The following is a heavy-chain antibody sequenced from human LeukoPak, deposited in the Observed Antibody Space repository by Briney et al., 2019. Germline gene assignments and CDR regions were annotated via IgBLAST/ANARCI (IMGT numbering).Heavy chain of an antibody. J-gene: IGHJ6*02. CDR3: ARDRLDDFWSGYYLPYYYYGMDV. V-gene: IGHV3-30*04. CDR1: GFTFSSYA. D-gene: IGHD3-3*01. Sequence: GGSLRLSCAASGFTFSSYAMHWVRQAPGKGLEWVAVISYDGSNKYYADSVEGRFTISRDNSKNTLYLQMNSLRAEDTAVYYCARDRLDDFWSGYYLPYYYYGMDVWGQGTTVTVSS. CDR2: ISYDGSNK.